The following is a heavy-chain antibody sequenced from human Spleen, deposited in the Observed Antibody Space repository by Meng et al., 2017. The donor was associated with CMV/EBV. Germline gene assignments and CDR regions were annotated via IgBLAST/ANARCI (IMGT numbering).Heavy chain of an antibody. CDR3: AREYRLKYDSSGFDF. Sequence: GESLKISCAASGFTFSTYWMHWVRQAPGKGLVWVSRINTDGSSTSYADSVKGRFTTSRDNAKNTLYLQMNSLGAEDTAVYYCAREYRLKYDSSGFDFWGQGTLVTVSS. D-gene: IGHD3-22*01. CDR1: GFTFSTYW. J-gene: IGHJ4*02. V-gene: IGHV3-74*01. CDR2: INTDGSST.